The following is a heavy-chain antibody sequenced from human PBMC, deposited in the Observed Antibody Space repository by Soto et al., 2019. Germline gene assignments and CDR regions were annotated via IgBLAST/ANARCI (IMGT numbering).Heavy chain of an antibody. CDR1: GFTFGAYA. CDR2: IRNRGYGRTT. V-gene: IGHV3-49*04. Sequence: TGGSLRLSCSASGFTFGAYAMSWVRKAPGKGLEWVGFIRNRGYGRTTEYAASVRGRFTISRDDSKSIAYLDMNSLQTEDTAVYYCSGAESPDTAYFYLYWGQGTPVTVSS. D-gene: IGHD1-26*01. J-gene: IGHJ4*02. CDR3: SGAESPDTAYFYLY.